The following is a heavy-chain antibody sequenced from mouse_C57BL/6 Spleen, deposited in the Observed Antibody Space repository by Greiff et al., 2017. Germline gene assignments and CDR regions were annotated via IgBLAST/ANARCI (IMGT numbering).Heavy chain of an antibody. CDR3: ARNEGANWASWFAY. D-gene: IGHD4-1*01. CDR2: IWTGGGT. Sequence: VMLVESGPGLVAPSQSLSITCTVSGFSLTSYAISWVRQPPGKGLEWLGVIWTGGGTNYNSALKSRLSISKDNSKSQVFLKMNSLQTDDTARYYCARNEGANWASWFAYWGQGTLVTVSA. J-gene: IGHJ3*01. CDR1: GFSLTSYA. V-gene: IGHV2-9-1*01.